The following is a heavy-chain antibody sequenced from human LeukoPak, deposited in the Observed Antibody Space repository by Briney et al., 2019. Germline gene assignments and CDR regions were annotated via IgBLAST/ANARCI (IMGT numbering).Heavy chain of an antibody. CDR2: IIPIFGIA. J-gene: IGHJ5*02. D-gene: IGHD5-24*01. CDR1: GGTFSSYA. Sequence: AAVKVSCKASGGTFSSYAISWVRQAPGQGHGRMGRIIPIFGIANNAQKFQGRVTITADKTTSTAYMELSSLRSEDTAVYYCARGSEMATNGDDWFDPWGQGPLVTVSS. CDR3: ARGSEMATNGDDWFDP. V-gene: IGHV1-69*04.